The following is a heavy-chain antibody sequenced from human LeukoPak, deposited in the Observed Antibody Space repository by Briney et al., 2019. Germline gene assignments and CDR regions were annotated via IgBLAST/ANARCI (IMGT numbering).Heavy chain of an antibody. CDR3: ARELLRYFDWLSGGPNDAFDI. J-gene: IGHJ3*02. Sequence: PSETLSLTCAVSGYSISSGYYWGWIRQPPGKGLEWIGSIYHSGSTYYNPSLKSRVTISVDTSKNQFSPKLSSVTAADTAVYYCARELLRYFDWLSGGPNDAFDIWGQGTMVTVSS. CDR2: IYHSGST. CDR1: GYSISSGYY. D-gene: IGHD3-9*01. V-gene: IGHV4-38-2*02.